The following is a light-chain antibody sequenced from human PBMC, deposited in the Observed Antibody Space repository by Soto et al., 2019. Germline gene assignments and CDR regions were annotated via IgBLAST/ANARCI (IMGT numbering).Light chain of an antibody. CDR3: CSYVGSYSYV. Sequence: QSALTQPHSVSGSPGQSVTVYCIGTSXDVGGYKSVSWYQQYPGKAPKLMIYDVSERPSGVPNRFSGSKSGNTASLTISGLQAEDEADYYCCSYVGSYSYVFGTGTKVTVL. V-gene: IGLV2-11*01. CDR2: DVS. CDR1: SXDVGGYKS. J-gene: IGLJ1*01.